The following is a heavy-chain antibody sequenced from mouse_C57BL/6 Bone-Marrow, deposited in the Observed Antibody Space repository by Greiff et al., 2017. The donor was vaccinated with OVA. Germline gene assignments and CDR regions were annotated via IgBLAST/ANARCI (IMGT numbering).Heavy chain of an antibody. J-gene: IGHJ4*01. CDR1: GFTFTAYY. CDR3: ARSFYDYDYFYAMDY. Sequence: DVQLVESGGGLVQPGGSLSLSCAASGFTFTAYYMSWVRQPPGKALEWLGFIRNKANGYTTEYSASVKGRFTISRDNSQSILYLQMNALRAEDSATYYCARSFYDYDYFYAMDYWGQGTSVTVSS. D-gene: IGHD2-4*01. CDR2: IRNKANGYTT. V-gene: IGHV7-3*01.